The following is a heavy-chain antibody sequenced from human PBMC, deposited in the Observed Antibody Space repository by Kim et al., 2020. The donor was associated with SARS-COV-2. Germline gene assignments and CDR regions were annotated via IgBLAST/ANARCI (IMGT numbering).Heavy chain of an antibody. J-gene: IGHJ6*02. CDR1: GFTFSSYS. CDR3: AVKMVGDYYYYGMDV. V-gene: IGHV3-21*01. CDR2: ISSSSSYI. D-gene: IGHD2-15*01. Sequence: GGSLRLSCAASGFTFSSYSMNWVRQAPGKGLEWVSSISSSSSYIYYADSVKGRFTISRDNAKNSLYLQMNSLRAEDTAVYYCAVKMVGDYYYYGMDVWGQGTTVTVSS.